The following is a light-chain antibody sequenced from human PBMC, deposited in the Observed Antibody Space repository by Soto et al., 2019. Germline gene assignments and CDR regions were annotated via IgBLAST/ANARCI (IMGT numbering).Light chain of an antibody. CDR1: PDIAIY. J-gene: IGKJ4*01. CDR2: AAS. CDR3: QQLRMYPST. V-gene: IGKV1-9*01. Sequence: DILWTPSAATLSASVGDRVTITCRASPDIAIYLAWYQQKPGEAPKLLIYAASTLYGGVPSRFSGSGSGTDFALTITSLQAEDFATYYCQQLRMYPSTFGGGTKVDIK.